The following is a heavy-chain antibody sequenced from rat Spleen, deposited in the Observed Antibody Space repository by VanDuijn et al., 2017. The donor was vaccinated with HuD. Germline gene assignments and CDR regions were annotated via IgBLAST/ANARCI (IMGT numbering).Heavy chain of an antibody. CDR1: GFTFSDYY. Sequence: VQLVESGGGLVQPGRSLKLSCAASGFTFSDYYMAWVRQAPKKGLEWVASISYEGSGTYYGDSVKGRFNISRDNAKSTLSLQMDSLRSEDTATYYCARRHYGYTDYFDYWGQGVMVTVSS. V-gene: IGHV5-22*01. CDR2: ISYEGSGT. CDR3: ARRHYGYTDYFDY. D-gene: IGHD1-9*01. J-gene: IGHJ2*01.